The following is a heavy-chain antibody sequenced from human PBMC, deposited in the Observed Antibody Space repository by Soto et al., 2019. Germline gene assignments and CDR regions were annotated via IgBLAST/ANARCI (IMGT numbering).Heavy chain of an antibody. CDR1: GTSISSCF. J-gene: IGHJ6*02. CDR2: IYYSGST. V-gene: IGHV4-59*01. CDR3: ARAYTAEGGLYYYYGMDV. D-gene: IGHD5-18*01. Sequence: SETLFFTCTAAGTSISSCFRWWRQPPAGKGQERIGYIYYSGSTNYNPSLKSRVTISVDTSKNQFSLKLSSVTAADTAVYYCARAYTAEGGLYYYYGMDVCGQGTTVTVSS.